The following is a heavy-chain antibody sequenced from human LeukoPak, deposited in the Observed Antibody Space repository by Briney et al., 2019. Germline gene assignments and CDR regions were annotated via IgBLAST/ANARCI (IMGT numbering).Heavy chain of an antibody. CDR3: ATHDEGSYFET. Sequence: PSETLSLTCTVSGGSVRSSRPYWGWIRQSPGEGLEWIGSVYYVGNAYYRPSLLSRATITIDTSKTHISLRLTSVTATDTGIYYCATHDEGSYFETWGQGALVTVSS. J-gene: IGHJ5*02. CDR2: VYYVGNA. V-gene: IGHV4-39*02. CDR1: GGSVRSSRPY. D-gene: IGHD3-10*01.